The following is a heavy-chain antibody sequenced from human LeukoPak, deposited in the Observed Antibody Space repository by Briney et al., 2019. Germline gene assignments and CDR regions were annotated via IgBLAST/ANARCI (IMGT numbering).Heavy chain of an antibody. D-gene: IGHD6-13*01. CDR2: IRSKANSFAT. J-gene: IGHJ5*02. CDR3: TFLPADSPAWFDP. Sequence: GGSLRLSCAASGFTFSASSMHWVRQASGKGLEWVGRIRSKANSFATAYAASVKGRFTISRDDSKNTAFLQVNSLKTEDTAVYYCTFLPADSPAWFDPWGQGTLVTVSS. V-gene: IGHV3-73*01. CDR1: GFTFSASS.